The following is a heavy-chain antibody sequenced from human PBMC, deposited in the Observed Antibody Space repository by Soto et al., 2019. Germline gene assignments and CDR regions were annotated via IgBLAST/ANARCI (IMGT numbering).Heavy chain of an antibody. Sequence: EVQLLESGGGLVQPGGSLRLSCAASGFTFSSYAMTWVRQAPGKGLEWVSSISGSGGDTYYADSVKGRLTISRDNSKNTLYLQMNSLSAEDTAIYYCAKDCSGSLYFDYWGQGTLVTVS. J-gene: IGHJ4*02. D-gene: IGHD2-15*01. CDR3: AKDCSGSLYFDY. V-gene: IGHV3-23*01. CDR1: GFTFSSYA. CDR2: ISGSGGDT.